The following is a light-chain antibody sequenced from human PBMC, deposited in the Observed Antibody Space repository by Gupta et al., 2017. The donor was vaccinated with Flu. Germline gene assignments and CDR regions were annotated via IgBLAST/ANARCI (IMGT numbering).Light chain of an antibody. CDR3: QSYDSSLSAVV. V-gene: IGLV1-40*01. CDR2: LTT. J-gene: IGLJ2*01. Sequence: QSVLTQPPSVSGAPGQRVTISCTGSSSNIGAGYDVHWYQHLPGTAPRLLVWLTTSQPSGIPDRFFGSRSGTSAYLAITGLQAEDEADYYCQSYDSSLSAVVFGGGTKLTVL. CDR1: SSNIGAGYD.